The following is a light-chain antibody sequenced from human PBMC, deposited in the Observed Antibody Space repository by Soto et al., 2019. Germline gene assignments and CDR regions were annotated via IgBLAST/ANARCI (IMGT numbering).Light chain of an antibody. CDR2: DAS. V-gene: IGKV3-11*01. CDR1: QSVGLS. Sequence: EVVLTQSPATLSLSPGGRATLSGRXSQSVGLSLAWYQQKPGQAPRLLIYDASERASGIPARFSGSGSGTDFTLTISSLEPEDFAVYYCQQRTSWPPWTFGQGTKVDIK. J-gene: IGKJ1*01. CDR3: QQRTSWPPWT.